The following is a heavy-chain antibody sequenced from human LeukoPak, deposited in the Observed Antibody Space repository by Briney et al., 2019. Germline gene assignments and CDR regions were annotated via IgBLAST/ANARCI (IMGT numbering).Heavy chain of an antibody. Sequence: GGPLRLSCAASGFTFSSYAMHWVRQAPGKGLEWVAVISYDGSNKYYADSVKGRFTISRDNSKNTLYLQMNSLRAEDTAVYYCARGEDIVVVPAAIQSGYFDYWGQGTLVTVSS. D-gene: IGHD2-2*02. CDR2: ISYDGSNK. CDR1: GFTFSSYA. V-gene: IGHV3-30*01. CDR3: ARGEDIVVVPAAIQSGYFDY. J-gene: IGHJ4*02.